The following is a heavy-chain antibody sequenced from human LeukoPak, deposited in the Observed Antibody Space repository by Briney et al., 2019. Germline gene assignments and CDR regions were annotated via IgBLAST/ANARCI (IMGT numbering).Heavy chain of an antibody. CDR3: VRGFNSFDI. V-gene: IGHV3-72*01. J-gene: IGHJ3*02. Sequence: GGSLRLSCAVSGFIFSDHYMDWVRQAPGKGLEWVARSRNKANSYTTVYAASVKGRFTISRDESKNSLYLQMNSLITEDTAVYFCVRGFNSFDIWGQGTTVTVSS. CDR2: SRNKANSYTT. D-gene: IGHD5-24*01. CDR1: GFIFSDHY.